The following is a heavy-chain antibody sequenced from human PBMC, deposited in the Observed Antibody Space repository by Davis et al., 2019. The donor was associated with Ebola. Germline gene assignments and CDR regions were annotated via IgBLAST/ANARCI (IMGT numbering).Heavy chain of an antibody. J-gene: IGHJ3*02. CDR2: ISYNGIT. V-gene: IGHV4-59*01. Sequence: SETLSLTCTVSGVSISSFYWSWIRQPPGKGLEWIGYISYNGITNYNPSLKSRVTISVATSRNQFSLKLTSVTAADTAVYYCARARITTFGVVIDPGAFDIWGQGTTVTVSS. CDR1: GVSISSFY. CDR3: ARARITTFGVVIDPGAFDI. D-gene: IGHD3-3*01.